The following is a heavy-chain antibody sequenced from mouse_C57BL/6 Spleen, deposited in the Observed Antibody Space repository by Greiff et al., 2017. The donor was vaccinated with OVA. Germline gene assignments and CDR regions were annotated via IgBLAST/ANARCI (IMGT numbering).Heavy chain of an antibody. CDR2: ISDGGSYT. Sequence: EVQLVESGGGLVKPGGSLKLSCAASGFTFSSYAMSWVRQTPEKRLEWVATISDGGSYTYYPDNVKGRFTISRDNAKNNLYLQMSHLKSEDTAMYYCARTGSSFLYYFDYWGQGTTLTVSS. D-gene: IGHD1-1*01. J-gene: IGHJ2*01. CDR1: GFTFSSYA. CDR3: ARTGSSFLYYFDY. V-gene: IGHV5-4*01.